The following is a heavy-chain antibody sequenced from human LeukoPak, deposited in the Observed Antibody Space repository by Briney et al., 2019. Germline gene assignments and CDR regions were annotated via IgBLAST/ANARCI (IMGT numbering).Heavy chain of an antibody. CDR3: AKTLRELSGGAFDI. V-gene: IGHV3-30-3*02. CDR2: ISYDGSNK. Sequence: GGSLRLSCAASGFTISSYAMHWVRQAPGKGLEWVAVISYDGSNKYYADSVKGRFTISRDNSKNTLYLQMNSLRAEDTAVYYCAKTLRELSGGAFDIWGQGTMVTVSS. D-gene: IGHD1-26*01. CDR1: GFTISSYA. J-gene: IGHJ3*02.